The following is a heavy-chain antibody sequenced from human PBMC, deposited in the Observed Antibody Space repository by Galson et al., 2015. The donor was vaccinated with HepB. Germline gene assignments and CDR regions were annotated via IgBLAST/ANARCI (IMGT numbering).Heavy chain of an antibody. D-gene: IGHD1-26*01. V-gene: IGHV3-30*18. CDR1: GFTFSSYG. J-gene: IGHJ4*02. CDR3: AKDYSASDYFEH. CDR2: ISYDGSNE. Sequence: SLRLSCAASGFTFSSYGMYWVRQAPGEGLEWVALISYDGSNEYYADSVKGRFTISRDNSKNTLYLQMNSLRTEDTAVYYCAKDYSASDYFEHWGQGTRVTVSS.